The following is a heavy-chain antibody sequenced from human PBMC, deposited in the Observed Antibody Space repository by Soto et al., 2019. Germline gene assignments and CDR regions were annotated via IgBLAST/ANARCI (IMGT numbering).Heavy chain of an antibody. V-gene: IGHV3-23*01. Sequence: EVQVLESGGGLAQPGGSLRLSCAASGFSFSTYAMTWVRQAPGKGLEWVSGISGSGDSTYYADSVKGRFTISRDNSKNTLYLQMNILRAEDTAVYYCASASTTLPVPAYWGQGTLVTVSS. CDR2: ISGSGDST. J-gene: IGHJ4*02. D-gene: IGHD4-17*01. CDR1: GFSFSTYA. CDR3: ASASTTLPVPAY.